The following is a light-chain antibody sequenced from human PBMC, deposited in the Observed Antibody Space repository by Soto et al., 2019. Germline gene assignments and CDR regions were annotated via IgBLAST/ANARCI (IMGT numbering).Light chain of an antibody. J-gene: IGLJ2*01. CDR2: DVS. V-gene: IGLV2-14*01. CDR3: SSYTSSSVV. CDR1: SSDVGGYNY. Sequence: QSALTQPASVSGSPGQSITISCTGTSSDVGGYNYVSWYQQHPGTAPKLMIYDVSNRPSGVSNRVSGSKSGNTASLTISWLQAEDEADYYCSSYTSSSVVFGGGTKLTVL.